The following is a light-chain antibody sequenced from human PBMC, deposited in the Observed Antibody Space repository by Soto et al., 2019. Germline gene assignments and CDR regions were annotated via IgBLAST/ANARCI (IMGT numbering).Light chain of an antibody. CDR3: QQYNSYSRT. V-gene: IGKV1-5*01. J-gene: IGKJ1*01. CDR2: DAS. CDR1: QIISTW. Sequence: DIQMTQSPSTLSASVGDRVTITCRASQIISTWLAWYKQKPGKAPRILIYDASSLESGVPSRFSGSGSGTEFTLTISSLQPDDFATYYCQQYNSYSRTFGQGTKVDIK.